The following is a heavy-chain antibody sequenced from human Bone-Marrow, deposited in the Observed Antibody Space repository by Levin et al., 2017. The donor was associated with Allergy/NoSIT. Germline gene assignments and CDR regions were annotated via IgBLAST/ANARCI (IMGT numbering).Heavy chain of an antibody. J-gene: IGHJ4*02. CDR2: ISGSGGST. Sequence: PGESLKISCAASGFTFSSYAMSWVRQAPGKGLEWVSAISGSGGSTYYADSVKGRFTISRDNSKNTLYLQMNSLRAEDTAVYYCANQNMRGSGWYLFDYWGQGTLVTVSS. V-gene: IGHV3-23*01. D-gene: IGHD6-19*01. CDR3: ANQNMRGSGWYLFDY. CDR1: GFTFSSYA.